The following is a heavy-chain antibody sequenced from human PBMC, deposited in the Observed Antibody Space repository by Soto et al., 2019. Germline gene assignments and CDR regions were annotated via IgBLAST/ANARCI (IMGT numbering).Heavy chain of an antibody. CDR2: IYPGDSDT. V-gene: IGHV5-51*01. CDR3: ARGFCSSTSCYPPTNWFDP. J-gene: IGHJ5*02. D-gene: IGHD2-2*01. CDR1: GYSFTSYW. Sequence: GESLKISCKGSGYSFTSYWIGWVRQMPGKGLEWMGIIYPGDSDTRYSPSFQGRVTISADKSISTAYLQWSSLKASDTAMYYCARGFCSSTSCYPPTNWFDPWGQGTLVTVSS.